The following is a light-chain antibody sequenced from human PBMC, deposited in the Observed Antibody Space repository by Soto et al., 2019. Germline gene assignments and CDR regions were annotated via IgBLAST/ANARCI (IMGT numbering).Light chain of an antibody. CDR1: QDISSY. CDR3: QQLNRFPRT. J-gene: IGKJ1*01. V-gene: IGKV1-9*01. CDR2: SAS. Sequence: DIQLTQSPSFLSASVGDRVTITCRASQDISSYLAWYQQRPGKVPRFLTHSASTLQSGVPSRFSATGSGTTFTLIISSLQLEDIATYYCQQLNRFPRTFGQGTKVEV.